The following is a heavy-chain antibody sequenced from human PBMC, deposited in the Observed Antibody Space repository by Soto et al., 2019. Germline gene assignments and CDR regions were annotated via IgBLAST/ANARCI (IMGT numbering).Heavy chain of an antibody. J-gene: IGHJ6*02. Sequence: QVQLVQSGAEVKKPGSSVKVSCKASGGTFSSYAISWVRQAPGQGLEWMGGIIPIFGTANYAQKFQGRVTITADESTSTAYMELSSLRSEDTAVYYCARARRGYSGYESYYYYGMDVWGQGTTVTASS. V-gene: IGHV1-69*12. CDR3: ARARRGYSGYESYYYYGMDV. D-gene: IGHD5-12*01. CDR2: IIPIFGTA. CDR1: GGTFSSYA.